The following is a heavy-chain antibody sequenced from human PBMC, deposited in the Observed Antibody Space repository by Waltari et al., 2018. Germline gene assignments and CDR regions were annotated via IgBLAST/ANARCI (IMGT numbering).Heavy chain of an antibody. J-gene: IGHJ4*02. D-gene: IGHD3-16*01. CDR3: ARGGSMSLGNY. CDR2: INAGNGNT. CDR1: GYTFTSYA. V-gene: IGHV1-3*01. Sequence: QVQLVQSGAEVKKPGASVKVSCKASGYTFTSYAMHWVRQAPGQRLEWMGWINAGNGNTKYSPKFQGRVTITRDTSASTAYMELSSLRSEDTAVYYCARGGSMSLGNYWGQGTLVTVSS.